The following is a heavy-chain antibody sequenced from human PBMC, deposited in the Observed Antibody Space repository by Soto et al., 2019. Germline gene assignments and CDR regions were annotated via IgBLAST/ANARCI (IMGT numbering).Heavy chain of an antibody. D-gene: IGHD3-10*01. CDR2: ISSSGSSL. CDR1: GLTFSDCY. V-gene: IGHV3-11*01. J-gene: IGHJ6*02. Sequence: QVQLVESGGGLVKPGGSLRLSCAASGLTFSDCYMNWIRQAPGKGLGWVSYISSSGSSLNYADSVKGRFTISRDNAKNSPYLQMNSLRAEDTAMYYCARVRFGEWGYAMDVWGQGTTVTVSS. CDR3: ARVRFGEWGYAMDV.